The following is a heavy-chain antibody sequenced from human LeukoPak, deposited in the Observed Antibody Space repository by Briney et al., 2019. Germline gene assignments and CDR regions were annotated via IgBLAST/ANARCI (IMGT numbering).Heavy chain of an antibody. CDR3: AIGYDILTGSFDY. CDR1: GYSFTSYW. V-gene: IGHV5-10-1*01. Sequence: GESLKISCKGSGYSFTSYWISWVRQMPGKGLEWMGRIDPSDSYTNYSPSFQGHVTISADKSISTAYLQWSSLKASDTSIYNWAIGYDILTGSFDYWGQGTLVTVSS. D-gene: IGHD3-9*01. CDR2: IDPSDSYT. J-gene: IGHJ4*02.